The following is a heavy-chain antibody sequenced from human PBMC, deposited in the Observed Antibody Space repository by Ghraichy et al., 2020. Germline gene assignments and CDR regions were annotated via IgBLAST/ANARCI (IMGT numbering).Heavy chain of an antibody. Sequence: GGSLRLSCAASGFTFTSHNINWVRQAPGKGLEWVASINIKDKLKYYADSVEGRFTISRDNAMNTVHLQMNSLRGEDTAVYFCAKDWYQESGSPLGAFNVWGQGTMVTVSS. J-gene: IGHJ3*01. CDR3: AKDWYQESGSPLGAFNV. CDR2: INIKDKLK. CDR1: GFTFTSHN. V-gene: IGHV3-21*01. D-gene: IGHD1-26*01.